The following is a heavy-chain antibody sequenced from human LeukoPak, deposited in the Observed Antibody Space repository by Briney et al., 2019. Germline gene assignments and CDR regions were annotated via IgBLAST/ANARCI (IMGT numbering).Heavy chain of an antibody. CDR1: GFTFSSYS. D-gene: IGHD6-19*01. J-gene: IGHJ4*02. Sequence: GGSLRLSCAASGFTFSSYSMHWVRQAPGKGLEWVSSISSSSSYIYYADSVKGRFTISRDNAKNSLYLQMNSLRAEDTAVYYCARDQERNAVPGTLGYWGQGTLVTVSS. CDR2: ISSSSSYI. CDR3: ARDQERNAVPGTLGY. V-gene: IGHV3-21*01.